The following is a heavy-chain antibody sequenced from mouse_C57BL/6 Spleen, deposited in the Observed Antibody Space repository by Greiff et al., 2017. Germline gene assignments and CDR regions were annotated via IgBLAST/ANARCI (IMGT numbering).Heavy chain of an antibody. D-gene: IGHD5-1*01. Sequence: VQLQQSGAELVKPGASVKISCKASGYAFSSYWMNWVKQRPGQGLEWIGQIYPGDGDTNYNEKFKGKATLTADKSSSTAYIQLSSLSSEDSAVYFCARAGSNYAMDYWGQGTSVTVSS. J-gene: IGHJ4*01. V-gene: IGHV1-80*01. CDR3: ARAGSNYAMDY. CDR2: IYPGDGDT. CDR1: GYAFSSYW.